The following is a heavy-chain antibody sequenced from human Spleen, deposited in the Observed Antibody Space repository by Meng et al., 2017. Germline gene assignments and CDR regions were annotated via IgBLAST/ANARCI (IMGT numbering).Heavy chain of an antibody. V-gene: IGHV4-39*07. Sequence: QVQLSEAGPGVVRLSETLSLTCAVYGGSISSGRYYWNWIRQAPGKGLEWIGSVYYSGITYYNPSLESRVTISVDTSKNQFSLKLSSVTAADTAVYYCARDLWELRYKAPFDPWGQGILVTVSS. CDR2: VYYSGIT. CDR3: ARDLWELRYKAPFDP. D-gene: IGHD3-16*01. CDR1: GGSISSGRYY. J-gene: IGHJ5*02.